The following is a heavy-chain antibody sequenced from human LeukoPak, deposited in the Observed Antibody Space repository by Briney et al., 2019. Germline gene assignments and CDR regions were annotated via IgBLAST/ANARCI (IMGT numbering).Heavy chain of an antibody. D-gene: IGHD6-19*01. CDR2: VSYDGSDK. CDR1: GFTFSIYT. J-gene: IGHJ2*01. V-gene: IGHV3-30*04. Sequence: GGSLRLSCAASGFTFSIYTMHWVRQPPGKGLEWLAVVSYDGSDKYYADSVKGRFTISRDNSKNTLSLQMNSLRAEDTALYYCARHSGRFRYFDLWGRGTLVTVSS. CDR3: ARHSGRFRYFDL.